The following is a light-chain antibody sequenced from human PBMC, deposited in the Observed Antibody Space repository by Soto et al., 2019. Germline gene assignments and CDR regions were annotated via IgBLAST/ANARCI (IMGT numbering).Light chain of an antibody. V-gene: IGLV2-23*02. J-gene: IGLJ1*01. CDR2: EVS. Sequence: QSVLTQPASVSWSPGQSITISCTGTSSDVGSYNLVSWYQQHPGKAPKLMIYEVSKRPSGVSNRFSGSKSGNTASLTISGLQAEDEADYSCCSYAGSSTYVFGTGTKVTVL. CDR3: CSYAGSSTYV. CDR1: SSDVGSYNL.